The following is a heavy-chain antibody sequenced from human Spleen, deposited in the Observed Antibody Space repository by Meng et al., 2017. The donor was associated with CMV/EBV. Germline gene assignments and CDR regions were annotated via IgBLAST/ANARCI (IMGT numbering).Heavy chain of an antibody. CDR1: GYSYTNYW. D-gene: IGHD5-18*01. CDR3: ARLPRAGYSYGSPLLDY. J-gene: IGHJ4*02. CDR2: IYPGDSDT. V-gene: IGHV5-51*01. Sequence: GESLKISCKASGYSYTNYWIGWVRQLPGKGLEWMGLIYPGDSDTRYSPSFQGQVTISADKSISTAYLQWSSLKASDTAMYYCARLPRAGYSYGSPLLDYWGQGTLVTVSS.